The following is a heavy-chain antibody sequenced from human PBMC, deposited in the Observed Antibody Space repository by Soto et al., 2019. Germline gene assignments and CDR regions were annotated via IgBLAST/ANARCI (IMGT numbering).Heavy chain of an antibody. CDR2: INHSGST. J-gene: IGHJ4*02. CDR3: ARGPGQNGYYYDSSGSLTFDY. V-gene: IGHV4-34*01. D-gene: IGHD3-22*01. CDR1: GGSFSGYY. Sequence: LTCAVYGGSFSGYYWSWIRQPPGKGLEWIGEINHSGSTNYNPSLKSRVTISVDTSKNQFSLKLSSVTAADTAVYYCARGPGQNGYYYDSSGSLTFDYWGQGTLVTVSS.